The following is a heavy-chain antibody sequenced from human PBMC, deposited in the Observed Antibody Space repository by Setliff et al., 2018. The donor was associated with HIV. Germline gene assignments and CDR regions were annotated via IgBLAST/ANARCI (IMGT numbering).Heavy chain of an antibody. CDR1: GYTFTGYY. J-gene: IGHJ6*03. D-gene: IGHD6-6*01. CDR3: ARDSLYLYSSSFPYYYMDV. CDR2: INPNSGGT. V-gene: IGHV1-2*06. Sequence: ASVKVSCKASGYTFTGYYMHWVRQAPGQGLEWMGRINPNSGGTNYAQKFQGRVTMTRDTSISTAYMELSRLRSDDTAVYYCARDSLYLYSSSFPYYYMDVWGKGTTVTVSS.